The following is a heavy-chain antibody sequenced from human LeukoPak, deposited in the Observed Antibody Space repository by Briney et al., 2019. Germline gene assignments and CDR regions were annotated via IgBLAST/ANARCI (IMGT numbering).Heavy chain of an antibody. CDR3: ARQGILTGTAYFDY. CDR1: GYILTSYW. Sequence: PGESLKISCKASGYILTSYWIGWVRQMPGKGLEWMGCIYPGDSDTRYSPSFQGQVTISADKSISTAYLQWSSLKASDTAMYYCARQGILTGTAYFDYWGQGTLVTVSS. V-gene: IGHV5-51*01. J-gene: IGHJ4*02. D-gene: IGHD1-14*01. CDR2: IYPGDSDT.